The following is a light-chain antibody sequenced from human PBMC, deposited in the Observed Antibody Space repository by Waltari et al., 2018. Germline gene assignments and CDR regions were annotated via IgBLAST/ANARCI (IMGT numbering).Light chain of an antibody. Sequence: QSVLTQPPSASGTPGQRVTISCSGSYSNIGSNIVTWYQQPPGTAPKLLIYSNDDLPSEVPDRFSGSKSGASASLAISGLQSEDEADYYCATWDDRLTGVVFGGGTRVTVL. CDR2: SND. CDR3: ATWDDRLTGVV. CDR1: YSNIGSNI. V-gene: IGLV1-44*01. J-gene: IGLJ2*01.